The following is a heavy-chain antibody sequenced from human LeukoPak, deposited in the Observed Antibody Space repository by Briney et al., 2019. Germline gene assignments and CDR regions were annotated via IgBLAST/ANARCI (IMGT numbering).Heavy chain of an antibody. CDR3: ARAYGDYAPFDY. CDR1: GLTVSSNY. J-gene: IGHJ4*02. D-gene: IGHD4-17*01. CDR2: IYSGGST. V-gene: IGHV3-53*01. Sequence: HPGGSLRLSCAASGLTVSSNYMSWVRQAPGKGLEWVSVIYSGGSTYYADSVKGRFTISRDNSKDTLYLQMNSLRAEDTAVYYCARAYGDYAPFDYWGQGTLVTVSS.